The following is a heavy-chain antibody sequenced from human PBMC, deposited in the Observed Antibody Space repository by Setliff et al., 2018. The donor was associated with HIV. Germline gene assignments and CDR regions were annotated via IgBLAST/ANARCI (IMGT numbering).Heavy chain of an antibody. CDR1: GGTFSSYA. V-gene: IGHV1-69*10. D-gene: IGHD2-21*02. CDR3: ASLEEYCGGDCYSGAFDI. CDR2: IIPILGIA. J-gene: IGHJ3*02. Sequence: SVKVSCKASGGTFSSYAISWVRQAPGQGLEWMGGIIPILGIANYAQKFQGRVTITADESTSTAYMELSSLRSEDTAVYYCASLEEYCGGDCYSGAFDIWGQGTMVTVSS.